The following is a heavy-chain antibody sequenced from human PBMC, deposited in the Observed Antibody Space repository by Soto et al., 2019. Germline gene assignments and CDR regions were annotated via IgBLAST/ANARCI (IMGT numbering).Heavy chain of an antibody. CDR3: ARLPPAEGYFDY. V-gene: IGHV4-4*02. Sequence: SETLSLTCAVPGGSISSSNWWSWVRQPPGKGLEWIGEIYHSGSTNYNPSLKSRVTISVDKSKNQFSLKLSSVTAADTAVYYCARLPPAEGYFDYWGQGTLVTVSS. J-gene: IGHJ4*02. CDR2: IYHSGST. CDR1: GGSISSSNW. D-gene: IGHD6-19*01.